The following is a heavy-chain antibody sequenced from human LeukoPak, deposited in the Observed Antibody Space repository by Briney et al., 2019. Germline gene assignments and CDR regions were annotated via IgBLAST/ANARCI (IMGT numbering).Heavy chain of an antibody. J-gene: IGHJ4*02. V-gene: IGHV4-30-4*01. CDR3: ARVVVVAATAFKFDY. D-gene: IGHD2-15*01. Sequence: PSETLSLTCTVSGGSISSGDYYWSWIRQPPGKGLEWIGYIYYSGSTYYNPSLKSRVTISVDTSKNQFSLKLSSVTAADTAVYYCARVVVVAATAFKFDYWGQGTLVTVSS. CDR2: IYYSGST. CDR1: GGSISSGDYY.